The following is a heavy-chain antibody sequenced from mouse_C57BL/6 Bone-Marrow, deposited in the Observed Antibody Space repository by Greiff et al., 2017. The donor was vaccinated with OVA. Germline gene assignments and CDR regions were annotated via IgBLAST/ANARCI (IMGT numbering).Heavy chain of an antibody. CDR1: GYTFTDYN. CDR2: INPNNGGT. V-gene: IGHV1-22*01. CDR3: ARHVLYYEY. J-gene: IGHJ3*01. Sequence: EVKVVESGPELVKPGASVKMSCKASGYTFTDYNMHWVKQSHGKSLEWIGYINPNNGGTSYNQKFKGKATLTVNKSSSTAYMELRSLTSEDSAVYYCARHVLYYEYWGQGTLVTVSA. D-gene: IGHD2-4*01.